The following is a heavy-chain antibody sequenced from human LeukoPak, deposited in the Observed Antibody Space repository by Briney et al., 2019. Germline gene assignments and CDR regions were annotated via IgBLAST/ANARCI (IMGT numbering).Heavy chain of an antibody. Sequence: ASVKVSCKASGYTFTSYGISRVRQAPGQGLEWMGWISAYNGNTNYAQKLQGRVTMTTDTSTSTAYMELRSLRSDDTAVYYCARDRGSSGWYAQVAADYWGQGTLVTVSS. D-gene: IGHD6-19*01. CDR2: ISAYNGNT. V-gene: IGHV1-18*01. CDR1: GYTFTSYG. J-gene: IGHJ4*02. CDR3: ARDRGSSGWYAQVAADY.